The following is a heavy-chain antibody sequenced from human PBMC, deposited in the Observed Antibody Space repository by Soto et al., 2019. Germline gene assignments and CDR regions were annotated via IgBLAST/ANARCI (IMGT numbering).Heavy chain of an antibody. CDR2: ISYDGSKK. Sequence: QVQLVESGGGVVQPGRSLRLSCAASGFTFSSYDIHWVRQAPGKGLEWVAVISYDGSKKYYADSVKGLFTISRDNSKNTLYVQVNSLRAEDTAVYYCAKAYSGPFDVWGQWTMVTVSS. CDR1: GFTFSSYD. J-gene: IGHJ3*01. D-gene: IGHD1-26*01. CDR3: AKAYSGPFDV. V-gene: IGHV3-30*18.